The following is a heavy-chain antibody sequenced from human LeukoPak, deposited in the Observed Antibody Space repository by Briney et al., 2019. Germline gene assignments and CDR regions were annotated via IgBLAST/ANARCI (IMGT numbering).Heavy chain of an antibody. V-gene: IGHV5-51*01. J-gene: IGHJ4*01. CDR1: GYLFRKNW. Sequence: GESLMISCKASGYLFRKNWIGWVRQMPGKGLEWMGIIYPPDSDTRYGREFQGQVTISVDESINTAYLQWSSLKASDTAMYYCARSSTYSPYYFDSWGQGTLVTVSS. D-gene: IGHD2-2*01. CDR2: IYPPDSDT. CDR3: ARSSTYSPYYFDS.